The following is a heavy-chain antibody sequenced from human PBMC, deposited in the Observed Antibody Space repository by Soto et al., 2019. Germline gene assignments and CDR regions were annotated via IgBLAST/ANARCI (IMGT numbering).Heavy chain of an antibody. CDR3: ARQRISITRSLGHWFDP. CDR1: GGSISSSSYY. Sequence: SETLSLTCTVSGGSISSSSYYWGWIRQPPGKGLEWIGSIYYSGSTYYNPSLKSRVTISVDTSKNQFSLKLSSVTAADTAVYYCARQRISITRSLGHWFDPWGQGTLVTVSS. V-gene: IGHV4-39*01. CDR2: IYYSGST. D-gene: IGHD3-10*01. J-gene: IGHJ5*02.